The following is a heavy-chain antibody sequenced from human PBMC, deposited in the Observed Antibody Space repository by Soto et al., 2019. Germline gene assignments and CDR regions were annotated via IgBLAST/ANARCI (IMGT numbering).Heavy chain of an antibody. J-gene: IGHJ4*02. CDR2: INAGNGNT. V-gene: IGHV1-3*01. D-gene: IGHD2-15*01. CDR3: ARGPGGPDGPGAH. Sequence: QVQLVQSGAEVKKPGASVKVSCKASGYTFTSYAMHWVRQAPGQRLEWMGWINAGNGNTKYSQKFQGRVTITRDTXANPGYLELSSLRSEDTAVYYCARGPGGPDGPGAHWGQGTLVTVSS. CDR1: GYTFTSYA.